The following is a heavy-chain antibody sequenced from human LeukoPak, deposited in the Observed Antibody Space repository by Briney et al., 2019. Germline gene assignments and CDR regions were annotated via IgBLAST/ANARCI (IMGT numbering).Heavy chain of an antibody. V-gene: IGHV3-21*01. D-gene: IGHD1-26*01. J-gene: IGHJ3*02. CDR1: GFTFSSYS. CDR2: ISSSSSYI. Sequence: GGSLRLSCAASGFTFSSYSMNWVRQAPGKGLEWVSSISSSSSYIYYADSVKGRFTISRDNAKNSLYLQMNSLRAEDTAVYYCARDREGVGAQVDFDIWGQGTMVTVSS. CDR3: ARDREGVGAQVDFDI.